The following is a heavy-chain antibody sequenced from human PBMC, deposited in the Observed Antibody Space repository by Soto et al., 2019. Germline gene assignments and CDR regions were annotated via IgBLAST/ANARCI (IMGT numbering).Heavy chain of an antibody. CDR3: ARRLAVAGHEYFQH. D-gene: IGHD6-19*01. Sequence: ASVTVSCKASGYTFTSYYMNWVRQAPGQGLVWMGVIDPGGGSTDYAQKFQGRITMTRDTSTSTVYMELSSLRSDDTAMYYCARRLAVAGHEYFQHWGQGTLVTVSS. CDR2: IDPGGGST. J-gene: IGHJ1*01. V-gene: IGHV1-46*03. CDR1: GYTFTSYY.